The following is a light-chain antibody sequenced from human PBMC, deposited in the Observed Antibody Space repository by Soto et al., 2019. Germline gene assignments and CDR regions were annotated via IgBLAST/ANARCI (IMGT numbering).Light chain of an antibody. J-gene: IGLJ1*01. CDR1: SSDVGGYNS. CDR2: DVS. Sequence: QSALTQPASVSGSPGQSITISCTGTSSDVGGYNSVSWYQQHPGKAPKLMIYDVSNRPSGVSNRFSGSKSGNTASLTISGLQADDEADYYCSSYTSSNTAVFGTGTKVTVL. V-gene: IGLV2-14*01. CDR3: SSYTSSNTAV.